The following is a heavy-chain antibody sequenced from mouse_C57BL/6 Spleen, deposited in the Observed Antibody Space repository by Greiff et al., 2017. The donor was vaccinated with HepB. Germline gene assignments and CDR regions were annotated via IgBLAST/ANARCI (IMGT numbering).Heavy chain of an antibody. D-gene: IGHD1-1*01. J-gene: IGHJ1*03. V-gene: IGHV1-52*01. CDR1: GYTFTSYW. CDR2: IDPSDSET. CDR3: ARSHYGSSYEYFDV. Sequence: QVQLQQPGAELVRPGSSVKLSCKASGYTFTSYWMHWVKQRPIQGLEWIGNIDPSDSETHYNQKFKDKATLTVDKSSSTAYMQLSSLTSADSAVYYCARSHYGSSYEYFDVWGTGTTVTDSS.